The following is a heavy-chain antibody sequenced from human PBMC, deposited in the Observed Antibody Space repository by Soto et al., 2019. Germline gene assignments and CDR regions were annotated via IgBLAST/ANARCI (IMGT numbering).Heavy chain of an antibody. D-gene: IGHD3-22*01. J-gene: IGHJ4*02. CDR1: GYTFTSYA. Sequence: QVQLVQSGAEVKKPGASVKVSCKASGYTFTSYAMHWVRQAPGQRLEWMGWINAGNGNTKYSQKFQGRVTITRDTSASTAYMELSSLRSEGTAVYYCAKDYYDSSGYYPPALLVDYWGQGTLVTVSS. CDR3: AKDYYDSSGYYPPALLVDY. CDR2: INAGNGNT. V-gene: IGHV1-3*01.